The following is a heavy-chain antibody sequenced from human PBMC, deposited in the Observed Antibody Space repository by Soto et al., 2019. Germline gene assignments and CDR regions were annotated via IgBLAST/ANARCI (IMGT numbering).Heavy chain of an antibody. Sequence: QITLKESGPTLVKPTQTLTLTCTFSGFSLSTSGVVVGWIRQPPGTALEWLALIYWDDDKRYRPFMKSRPTITKDTSKDQVVLTKTNLYPVETGTYYFSQMINYCGSGGHAFDIRGQGTMVTVSS. V-gene: IGHV2-5*02. CDR2: IYWDDDK. CDR3: SQMINYCGSGGHAFDI. J-gene: IGHJ3*02. D-gene: IGHD3-10*01. CDR1: GFSLSTSGVV.